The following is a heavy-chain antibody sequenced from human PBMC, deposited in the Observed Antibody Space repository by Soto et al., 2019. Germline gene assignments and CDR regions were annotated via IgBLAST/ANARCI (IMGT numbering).Heavy chain of an antibody. J-gene: IGHJ4*02. CDR1: GGSISSGGYY. CDR2: IYYSGST. V-gene: IGHV4-31*03. D-gene: IGHD3-22*01. Sequence: SETLSLTCTVSGGSISSGGYYWSWIRQHPGKGLEWIGYIYYSGSTYYNPSLKSRVTISVDTSKNQFSLKLSSVTAADTAAYYCARDTGYYDSSGYLGFLGYWGQGTLVTVSS. CDR3: ARDTGYYDSSGYLGFLGY.